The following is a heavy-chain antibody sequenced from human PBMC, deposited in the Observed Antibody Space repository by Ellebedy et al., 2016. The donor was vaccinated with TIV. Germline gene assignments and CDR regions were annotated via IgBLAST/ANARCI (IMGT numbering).Heavy chain of an antibody. CDR2: INAGNGNT. CDR3: AREGFRHDFWSGYSPHLLDY. D-gene: IGHD3-3*01. V-gene: IGHV1-3*01. J-gene: IGHJ4*02. CDR1: GYTFTSYA. Sequence: ASVKVSCKASGYTFTSYAMHWVRQAPGQRLEWMGWINAGNGNTKYSQKFQGRVTITRDTSASTAYMELSSLRSEDTAVYYCAREGFRHDFWSGYSPHLLDYWGQGTLVTVSS.